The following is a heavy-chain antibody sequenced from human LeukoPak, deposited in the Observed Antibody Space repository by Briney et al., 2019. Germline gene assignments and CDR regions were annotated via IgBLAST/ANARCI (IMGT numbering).Heavy chain of an antibody. D-gene: IGHD1-26*01. CDR1: GFTFSSYA. Sequence: PGGSLRLSCADSGFTFSSYAMSWVRQAPGKGLEWVSAISGSGGSTYYADSVKGRFTISRDNSKNTLYLQMNSLRAEDTAVYYCAKDDRGTTTPYYFDYWGQGTLVTVSS. CDR2: ISGSGGST. V-gene: IGHV3-23*01. J-gene: IGHJ4*02. CDR3: AKDDRGTTTPYYFDY.